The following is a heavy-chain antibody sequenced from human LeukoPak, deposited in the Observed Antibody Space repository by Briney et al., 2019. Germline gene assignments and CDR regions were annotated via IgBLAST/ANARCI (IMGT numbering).Heavy chain of an antibody. CDR3: AKSLPRIAVAGAYFDY. D-gene: IGHD6-19*01. V-gene: IGHV3-30*02. CDR1: GFTFSSYG. CDR2: IRYDGSNK. J-gene: IGHJ4*02. Sequence: GGSLRLSCAASGFTFSSYGMHWVRQAPGKGLEWVAFIRYDGSNKYYADSVKGRFTISRDNSKNTLYLQMNSLRAEDTAVYYCAKSLPRIAVAGAYFDYWGQGTLVTVSS.